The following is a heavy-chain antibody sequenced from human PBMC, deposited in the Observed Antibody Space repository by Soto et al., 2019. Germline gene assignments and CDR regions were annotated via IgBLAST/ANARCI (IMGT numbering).Heavy chain of an antibody. J-gene: IGHJ4*02. D-gene: IGHD5-12*01. CDR3: AVPGRGDFDY. CDR1: GASIGTNNW. CDR2: VYHSGTT. Sequence: LSLTCAVSGASIGTNNWWSWVRQPPGKGLEWIGEVYHSGTTNCNPSLKSRVTISIDKSKNQFSLTLTSMTAADTALYYCAVPGRGDFDYWSQGTLVTVSS. V-gene: IGHV4-4*02.